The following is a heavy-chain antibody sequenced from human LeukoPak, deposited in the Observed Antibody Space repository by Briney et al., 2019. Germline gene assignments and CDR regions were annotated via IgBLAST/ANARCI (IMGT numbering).Heavy chain of an antibody. CDR1: GFTVSSNY. CDR3: AKDSTLGVFDY. Sequence: GGSLRLSCAASGFTVSSNYMSWVRQAPGKGLEWVSAISGSGGSTYYADSVKGRFTISRDNSKNTLYLQMNSLRAEDTAVYYCAKDSTLGVFDYWGQGTLVTVSS. D-gene: IGHD3-16*01. CDR2: ISGSGGST. J-gene: IGHJ4*02. V-gene: IGHV3-23*01.